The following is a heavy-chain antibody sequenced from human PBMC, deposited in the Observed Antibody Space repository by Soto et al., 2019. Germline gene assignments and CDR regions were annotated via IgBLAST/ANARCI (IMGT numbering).Heavy chain of an antibody. CDR2: ISGSGGST. V-gene: IGHV3-23*01. CDR1: GFTFSSYA. D-gene: IGHD1-26*01. J-gene: IGHJ6*02. Sequence: GGSLRLSCAASGFTFSSYAMSWVRQAPGKGLEWVSAISGSGGSTYYADSVKGRFTISRDNSKNTLYLQMNSLRAEDTAVYYCAKEGGGSYYFDYYYGMDVWGQGTTVTVSS. CDR3: AKEGGGSYYFDYYYGMDV.